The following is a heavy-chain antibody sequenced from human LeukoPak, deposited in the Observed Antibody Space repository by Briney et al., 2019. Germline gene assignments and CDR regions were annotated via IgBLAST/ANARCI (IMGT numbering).Heavy chain of an antibody. CDR2: IYYSGST. CDR1: GGSISSSSYY. Sequence: SETLSLTCTVSGGSISSSSYYWGWIRQSPGKGLEWIGSIYYSGSTYYNPSLKSRVTISVDTSKNQFSLKLSSVTAADTAVYYCARGSGSTVVWYFDLWGRGTLVTVSS. V-gene: IGHV4-39*07. D-gene: IGHD1-26*01. CDR3: ARGSGSTVVWYFDL. J-gene: IGHJ2*01.